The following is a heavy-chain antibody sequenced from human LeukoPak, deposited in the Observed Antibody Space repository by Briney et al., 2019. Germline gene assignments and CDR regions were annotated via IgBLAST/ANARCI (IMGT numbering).Heavy chain of an antibody. J-gene: IGHJ4*02. CDR2: IQQHGSET. CDR3: ASGTYYYDSSGNTGGDY. CDR1: GFTFSNYW. Sequence: GGSLRLSCEGSGFTFSNYWMSWVRQAPGKGLEWVANIQQHGSETYYGDSVKGRFTISRDNAKNSLYLQMNSLRAEDTAVYYCASGTYYYDSSGNTGGDYWGQGTLVTVSS. V-gene: IGHV3-7*01. D-gene: IGHD3-22*01.